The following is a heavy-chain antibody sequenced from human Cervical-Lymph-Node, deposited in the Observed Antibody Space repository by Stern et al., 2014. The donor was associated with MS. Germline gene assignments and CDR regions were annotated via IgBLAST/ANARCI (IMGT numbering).Heavy chain of an antibody. D-gene: IGHD2-2*01. CDR2: IYWDDSK. CDR3: ATHAPGVVPAALDY. Sequence: QITLKESGPTLVKPTQTITLTCTFSGFSLSTSGVGVGWIRQPPGKALEWLAFIYWDDSKRYSPSLKNRLTITKDTSKNQVVLTMNNMDPVDTATFYCATHAPGVVPAALDYWGQGTLVTVS. V-gene: IGHV2-5*02. CDR1: GFSLSTSGVG. J-gene: IGHJ4*02.